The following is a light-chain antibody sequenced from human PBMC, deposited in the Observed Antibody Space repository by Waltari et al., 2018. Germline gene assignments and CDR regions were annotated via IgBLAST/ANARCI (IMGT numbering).Light chain of an antibody. CDR3: QQTHGIPWT. CDR2: AAS. CDR1: QNITRY. Sequence: DIQVTQSPSSLSASVGDKVSITCRASQNITRYLCWYQKRPGKAPNPLIYAASTLQSGVPSRFTGSGSGTDFTLTISLLEPEDFATYYCQQTHGIPWTFGQGTNVEIK. V-gene: IGKV1-39*01. J-gene: IGKJ1*01.